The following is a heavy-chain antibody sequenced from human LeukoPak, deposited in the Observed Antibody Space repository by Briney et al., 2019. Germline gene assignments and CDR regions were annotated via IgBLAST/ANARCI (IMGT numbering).Heavy chain of an antibody. D-gene: IGHD3-3*01. J-gene: IGHJ6*02. V-gene: IGHV3-30-3*01. CDR2: ISYDGSNK. CDR3: ARANSGTYYDFWSGYPYYYGMDV. Sequence: GGSLRLSCAASGFTFSSYAMHWVRQAPGKGLEWVAVISYDGSNKYYADSVKGRFTISRDNSKNTLYLQMNNLRAEDTAVYYCARANSGTYYDFWSGYPYYYGMDVWGQGTTVTVSS. CDR1: GFTFSSYA.